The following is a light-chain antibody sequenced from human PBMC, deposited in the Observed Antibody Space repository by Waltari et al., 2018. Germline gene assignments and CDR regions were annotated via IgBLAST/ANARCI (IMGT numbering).Light chain of an antibody. CDR1: SGSLSTTSY. J-gene: IGLJ3*02. Sequence: QPVVTQEPSLPVSPGGTVTLTCAWSSGSLSTTSYDTWYQQTPGHAPRPLVYKANARSSGVPDRFSGSILGNTAALTITGAQADDESDYYCALYMGSGIWVFGGGTRLTVL. V-gene: IGLV8-61*01. CDR2: KAN. CDR3: ALYMGSGIWV.